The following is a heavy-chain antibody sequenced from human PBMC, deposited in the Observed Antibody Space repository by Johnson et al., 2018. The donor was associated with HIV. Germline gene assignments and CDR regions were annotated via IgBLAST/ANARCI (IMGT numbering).Heavy chain of an antibody. Sequence: VQLVESGGGLVQPGGSLRLSCAASGFTFSSYWMSWVRQAPGKVPEWLSVVSSGGTSYYADSVRGRFTISRDNSKNTLYLQMNSLRSEDTAVYYCARGGAGIAAAEDAFDIWGQGTMVTVSS. CDR2: VSSGGTS. V-gene: IGHV3-66*02. CDR3: ARGGAGIAAAEDAFDI. CDR1: GFTFSSYW. J-gene: IGHJ3*02. D-gene: IGHD6-13*01.